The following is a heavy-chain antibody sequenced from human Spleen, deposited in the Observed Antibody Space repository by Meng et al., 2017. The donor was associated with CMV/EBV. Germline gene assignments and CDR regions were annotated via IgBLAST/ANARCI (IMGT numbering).Heavy chain of an antibody. CDR3: ARDLRGYSYGLG. V-gene: IGHV1-69*12. Sequence: QVQVVESGGEVKEAGSAVKVYCKAYGGTFSSYASSWVGQAPGQGLEWMGGIIPIFGTANYAQKFQGSVTITADESTSTAYMELSSLRSEDTAVYYCARDLRGYSYGLGWGQGTMVTVSS. CDR2: IIPIFGTA. CDR1: GGTFSSYA. J-gene: IGHJ3*01. D-gene: IGHD5-18*01.